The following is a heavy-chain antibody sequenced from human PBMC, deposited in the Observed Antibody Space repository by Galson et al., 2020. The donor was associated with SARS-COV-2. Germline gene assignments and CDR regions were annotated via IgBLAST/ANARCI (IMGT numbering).Heavy chain of an antibody. D-gene: IGHD6-19*01. V-gene: IGHV5-51*01. CDR1: GYTFSTYW. CDR2: IYLGDSVT. Sequence: GESLKISCRGSGYTFSTYWITWVRQMPGKGLEWMGVIYLGDSVTKYSPSFQGQVTISADKSTNTAYLLWSSLKASDTATYYCTRGRVKVVGLGRPAIYYGLDVWGQGTTVTVSS. CDR3: TRGRVKVVGLGRPAIYYGLDV. J-gene: IGHJ6*02.